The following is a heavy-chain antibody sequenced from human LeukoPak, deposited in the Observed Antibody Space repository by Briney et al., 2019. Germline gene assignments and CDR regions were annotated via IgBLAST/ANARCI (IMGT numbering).Heavy chain of an antibody. CDR3: TKDRGWAVPATSFDY. V-gene: IGHV3-23*01. CDR2: ISGSGGST. D-gene: IGHD2-2*01. J-gene: IGHJ4*02. CDR1: GFTFSNYA. Sequence: GGSLRLSCAASGFTFSNYAMSWVRQAPGKGLEWVSAISGSGGSTYYADSVKGRFTISRDNSKNTLYLRMNSLRAEDTAVYYCTKDRGWAVPATSFDYWGQGTLVTVSS.